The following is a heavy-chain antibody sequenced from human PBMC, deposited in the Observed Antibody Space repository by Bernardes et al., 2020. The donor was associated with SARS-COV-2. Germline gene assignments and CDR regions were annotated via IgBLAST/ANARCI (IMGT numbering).Heavy chain of an antibody. Sequence: ASVKVSCKASGYTFTGYYMHWVRQAPGQGLEWMGGFDPEDGETIYAQKFQGRVTMTEDTSTDTAYMELSSLRSEDTAVYYCRVVPAAMEYYYYGMDVWGQGTTVTVSS. J-gene: IGHJ6*02. CDR2: FDPEDGET. CDR3: RVVPAAMEYYYYGMDV. D-gene: IGHD2-2*01. CDR1: GYTFTGYY. V-gene: IGHV1-24*01.